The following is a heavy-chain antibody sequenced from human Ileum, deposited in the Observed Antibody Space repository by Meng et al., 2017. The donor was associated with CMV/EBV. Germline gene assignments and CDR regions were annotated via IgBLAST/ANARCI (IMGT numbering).Heavy chain of an antibody. CDR1: GFSFGTYS. D-gene: IGHD2-15*01. Sequence: GALKISCAASGFSFGTYSINWVRQAPGKGLEWVSSISDSSTYIYYADSVKGRFTVSRDNAKDSLYLQMNSLRAEDTAVYYCARGAAWYYFDYWGQGTLVTVSS. J-gene: IGHJ4*02. V-gene: IGHV3-21*01. CDR2: ISDSSTYI. CDR3: ARGAAWYYFDY.